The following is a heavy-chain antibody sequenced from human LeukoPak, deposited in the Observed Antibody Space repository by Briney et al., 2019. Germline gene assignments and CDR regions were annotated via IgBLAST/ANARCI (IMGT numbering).Heavy chain of an antibody. J-gene: IGHJ4*02. CDR2: ISSSSSYI. CDR3: TRGGSVPATRSFDY. CDR1: GFTFSSYS. D-gene: IGHD6-19*01. V-gene: IGHV3-21*01. Sequence: KSGGSLRLSCAASGFTFSSYSTNWVRQAPGKGLEWVSSISSSSSYIHYADSVKGRFAISRDNAKNSLYLQMNSLRAEDTAVYYCTRGGSVPATRSFDYWGQGTLVTVSS.